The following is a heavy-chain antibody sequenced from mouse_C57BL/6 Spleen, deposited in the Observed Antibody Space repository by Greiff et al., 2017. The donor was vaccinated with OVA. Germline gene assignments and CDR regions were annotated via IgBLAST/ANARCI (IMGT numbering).Heavy chain of an antibody. J-gene: IGHJ3*01. Sequence: EVQLQQSGPGLVKPSQSLSLTCSVTGYSITSGYYWNWIRQFPGNKLEWVGYISYDGSNNYNPSLKNRISITRDTSKNQFFLKLNSVTTEDTATYYCARDYGSSYGFAYWGQGTLVTVSA. CDR2: ISYDGSN. CDR1: GYSITSGYY. V-gene: IGHV3-6*01. CDR3: ARDYGSSYGFAY. D-gene: IGHD1-1*01.